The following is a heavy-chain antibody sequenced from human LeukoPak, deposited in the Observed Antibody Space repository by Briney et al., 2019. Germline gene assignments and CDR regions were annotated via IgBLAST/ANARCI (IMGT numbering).Heavy chain of an antibody. CDR2: ISGRGNGT. V-gene: IGHV3-23*01. J-gene: IGHJ4*02. CDR3: VRRTMSAFDQ. Sequence: GGSLRLSCTASGFTFSTYAMNWVRQVPGKGLQWLAGISGRGNGTYYADSLKGRFTISRDNSKNTIYLQMGSLRGEDTAIYWCVRRTMSAFDQWGQGTQVTVSS. CDR1: GFTFSTYA.